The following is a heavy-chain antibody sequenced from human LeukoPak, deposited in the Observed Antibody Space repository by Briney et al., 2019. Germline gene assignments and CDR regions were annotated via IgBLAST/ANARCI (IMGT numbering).Heavy chain of an antibody. V-gene: IGHV3-23*01. D-gene: IGHD3-22*01. CDR1: GFTFSSYA. CDR3: AKSINYYYDSSGYYRAFDI. Sequence: GGSLRLSCAASGFTFSSYAMSWVRQAPGKGLEWVSAISGSGGSTYYADSVKGRSTISRDNSKNTLYLQMNSLRAEDTAVYYCAKSINYYYDSSGYYRAFDIWGQGTMVTVSS. J-gene: IGHJ3*02. CDR2: ISGSGGST.